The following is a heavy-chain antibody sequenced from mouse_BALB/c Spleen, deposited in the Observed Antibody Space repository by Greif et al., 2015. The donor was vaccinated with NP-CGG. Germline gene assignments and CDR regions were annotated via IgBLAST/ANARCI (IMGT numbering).Heavy chain of an antibody. J-gene: IGHJ3*01. CDR2: ISTYYGDA. CDR3: ARRGKNYDYDWFAY. D-gene: IGHD2-4*01. V-gene: IGHV1S137*01. Sequence: QVQLQQSGAELVRPGVSVKISCKGSGYTFTDYAMHWVKQSHAKSLERIGVISTYYGDASYNQKFKGKATMTVDKSSSTAYMELARLTSEDSAIYYCARRGKNYDYDWFAYWGQGTLVTVSA. CDR1: GYTFTDYA.